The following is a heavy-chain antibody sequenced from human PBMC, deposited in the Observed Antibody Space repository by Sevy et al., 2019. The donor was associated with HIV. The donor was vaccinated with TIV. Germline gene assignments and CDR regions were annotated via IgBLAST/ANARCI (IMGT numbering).Heavy chain of an antibody. CDR1: GFTVSSNY. CDR2: IYSGGST. V-gene: IGHV3-53*01. CDR3: AGVGGEWCGGVIQCYYMDV. Sequence: GGSLRLSCAASGFTVSSNYMSWVRQAPGKGLEWVSVIYSGGSTYYADSVKGRFTISRDNSKNTLYLQMNSLRAEDTGVDNGAGVGGEWCGGVIQCYYMDVWGKGTTVTVSS. J-gene: IGHJ6*03. D-gene: IGHD3-16*01.